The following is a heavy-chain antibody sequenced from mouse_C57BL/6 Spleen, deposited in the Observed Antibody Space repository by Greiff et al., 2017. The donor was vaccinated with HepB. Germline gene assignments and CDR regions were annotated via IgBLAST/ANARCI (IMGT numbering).Heavy chain of an antibody. CDR2: INPNNGGT. D-gene: IGHD2-4*01. CDR3: ARGNSYYDYDDGDYYAMDY. V-gene: IGHV1-26*01. Sequence: EVQLQQSGPELVKPGASVKISCKASGYTFTDYYMNWVKQSHGKSLEWIGDINPNNGGTSYNQKFKGKATLTVDKSSSTAYMELRSLTSEDSAVYYCARGNSYYDYDDGDYYAMDYWGQGTSVTVSS. J-gene: IGHJ4*01. CDR1: GYTFTDYY.